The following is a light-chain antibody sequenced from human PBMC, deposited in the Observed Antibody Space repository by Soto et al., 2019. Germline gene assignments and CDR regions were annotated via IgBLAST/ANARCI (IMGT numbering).Light chain of an antibody. CDR1: QSVSRSY. CDR3: QQYGTSTWT. Sequence: EIVLTQSPGTLSLSPGERGTLSCRASQSVSRSYLAWYQQKPGQAPRLLIYGASTRATGIPDRFNGSGSGTAFIPHISRTEHEDFGVYYFQQYGTSTWTFGKGTKGDIK. V-gene: IGKV3-20*01. CDR2: GAS. J-gene: IGKJ1*01.